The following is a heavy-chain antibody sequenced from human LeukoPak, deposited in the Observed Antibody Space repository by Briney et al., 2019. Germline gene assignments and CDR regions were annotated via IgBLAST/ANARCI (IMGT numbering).Heavy chain of an antibody. Sequence: GGSLRLSCAASGFTFSSYAMSWVRQAPGKGLEWVSAISGSGGSTYYADSVKGRFTISRDNSKNTLYLQMNSLRAGDTAVYYCAKGARSSGWSAKAGYFDLWGRGTLVTVSS. V-gene: IGHV3-23*01. CDR1: GFTFSSYA. CDR3: AKGARSSGWSAKAGYFDL. CDR2: ISGSGGST. D-gene: IGHD6-19*01. J-gene: IGHJ2*01.